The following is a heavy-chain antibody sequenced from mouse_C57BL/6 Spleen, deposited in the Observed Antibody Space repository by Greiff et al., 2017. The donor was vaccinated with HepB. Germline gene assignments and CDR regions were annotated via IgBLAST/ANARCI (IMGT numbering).Heavy chain of an antibody. CDR1: GYAFSSSW. V-gene: IGHV1-82*01. J-gene: IGHJ2*01. CDR3: AREGGTWYFDY. Sequence: QVTLKVSGPELVKPGASVKISCKASGYAFSSSWMNWVKQRPGKGLEWIGRIYPGDGDTNYNGKFKGKATLTADKSSSTAYMQLSSLTSEDSAVYFCAREGGTWYFDYWGQGTTLTVSS. D-gene: IGHD3-3*01. CDR2: IYPGDGDT.